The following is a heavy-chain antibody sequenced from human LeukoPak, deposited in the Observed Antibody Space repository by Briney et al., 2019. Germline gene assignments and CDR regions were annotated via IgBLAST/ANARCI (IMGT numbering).Heavy chain of an antibody. D-gene: IGHD6-6*01. CDR1: GGSINTYY. V-gene: IGHV4-4*07. CDR2: IYTNGST. J-gene: IGHJ4*02. Sequence: PSETLSLTCTVSGGSINTYYWNWIRQPAGKGLEWIGRIYTNGSTNYNPSLKSRVSISIDKSKNQFSLRLSSVTAADTAAYYCARGNSSSSCDYWGQGTLVTVSS. CDR3: ARGNSSSSCDY.